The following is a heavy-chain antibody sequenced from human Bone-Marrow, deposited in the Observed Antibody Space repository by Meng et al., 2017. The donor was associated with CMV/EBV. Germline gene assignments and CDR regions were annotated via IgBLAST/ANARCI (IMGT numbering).Heavy chain of an antibody. CDR1: GYTFTSYD. V-gene: IGHV1-8*01. Sequence: ASVKVSCKASGYTFTSYDVNWVRQATGQGLEWMGWMNPNSGDTGYAQKFQGRVTMTRNTSISTAYMELSSLRSEDTALYYCARGKISQGFLLDSCGQGTLVAVSS. CDR3: ARGKISQGFLLDS. J-gene: IGHJ4*02. CDR2: MNPNSGDT. D-gene: IGHD3-3*01.